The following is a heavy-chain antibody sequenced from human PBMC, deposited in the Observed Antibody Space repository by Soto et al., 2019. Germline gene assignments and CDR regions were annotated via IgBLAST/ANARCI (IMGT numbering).Heavy chain of an antibody. J-gene: IGHJ5*02. CDR3: ARLLDIVATNWFFP. V-gene: IGHV5-51*01. D-gene: IGHD5-12*01. Sequence: GESLKIYCKGSGYSFTSYWIGWVRQMPGKGLEWMGIIYPGDSDTRYSPSFQVQVTISADKSICTAYLQWSSLKASDTTMYYCARLLDIVATNWFFPWGQVTIVTVSS. CDR2: IYPGDSDT. CDR1: GYSFTSYW.